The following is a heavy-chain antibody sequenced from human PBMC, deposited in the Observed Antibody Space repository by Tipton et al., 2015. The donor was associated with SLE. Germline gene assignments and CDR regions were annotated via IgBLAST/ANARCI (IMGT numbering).Heavy chain of an antibody. V-gene: IGHV3-7*01. CDR1: GFIFSDYW. Sequence: GSLRLSCAASGFIFSDYWMSWVRQATGKGPEWVGLINKEGSEKYYVDSVKGRFTMSRDNAKKSMYLQLNSLRGEDTALYYCAKDPNWPSGDWGQGTLVTVSS. CDR3: AKDPNWPSGD. D-gene: IGHD7-27*01. CDR2: INKEGSEK. J-gene: IGHJ4*02.